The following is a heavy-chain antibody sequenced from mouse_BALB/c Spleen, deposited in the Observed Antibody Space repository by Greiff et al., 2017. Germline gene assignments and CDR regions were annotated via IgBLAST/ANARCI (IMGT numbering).Heavy chain of an antibody. J-gene: IGHJ3*01. CDR1: GVDFSRYW. D-gene: IGHD1-1*01. Sequence: AASGVDFSRYWMSWVRQAPGKGLEWIGEINPDSSTINYTPSLKDKFIISRDNAKNTLYLQMSKVRSEDTALYYCARLGYYGSSFAYWGQGTLVTVSA. V-gene: IGHV4-1*02. CDR3: ARLGYYGSSFAY. CDR2: INPDSSTI.